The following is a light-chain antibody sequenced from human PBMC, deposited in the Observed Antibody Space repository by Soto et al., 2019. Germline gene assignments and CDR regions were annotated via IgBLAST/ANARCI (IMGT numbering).Light chain of an antibody. CDR1: SSDVGGYNY. CDR3: SSYTNSDTLV. V-gene: IGLV2-14*03. J-gene: IGLJ2*01. Sequence: QSVLTQPASVSGSPGQSITISCTGTSSDVGGYNYVSWYQQHPGKAPKLMIYDVSNRPSGVSNRFSGSKSGNTASLTISGLQAEDEADYYCSSYTNSDTLVFGGGTKVTVL. CDR2: DVS.